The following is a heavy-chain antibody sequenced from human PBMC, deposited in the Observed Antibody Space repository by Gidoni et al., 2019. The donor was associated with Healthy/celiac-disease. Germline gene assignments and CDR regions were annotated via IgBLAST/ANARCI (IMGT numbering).Heavy chain of an antibody. CDR3: ARGVGMATINLWWFDP. D-gene: IGHD5-12*01. J-gene: IGHJ5*02. CDR1: GGTFSSYT. V-gene: IGHV1-69*02. Sequence: QVQLVQSGAEVKKPGSSVKVSCKASGGTFSSYTISWVRQAPGQGLEWMGRIIPILGIANYAQKFQGRVTITADKSTSTAYMELSSLRSEDTAVYYCARGVGMATINLWWFDPWGQGTLVTVSS. CDR2: IIPILGIA.